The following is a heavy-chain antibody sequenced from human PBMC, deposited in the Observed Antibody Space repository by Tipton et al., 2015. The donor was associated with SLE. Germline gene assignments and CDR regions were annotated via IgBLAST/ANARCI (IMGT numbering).Heavy chain of an antibody. D-gene: IGHD2-15*01. CDR2: INAGNGNT. CDR3: ARDCSGGSCYLDY. J-gene: IGHJ4*02. Sequence: QLVQSGAEVKKPGASVKVSCKASGYTFTSYAMHWVRQAPGQRLEWMGWINAGNGNTKYSQKFQGRVTITRNTSASTAYMELRSLRSDDTAVYYCARDCSGGSCYLDYWGQGTLVTVSS. CDR1: GYTFTSYA. V-gene: IGHV1-3*01.